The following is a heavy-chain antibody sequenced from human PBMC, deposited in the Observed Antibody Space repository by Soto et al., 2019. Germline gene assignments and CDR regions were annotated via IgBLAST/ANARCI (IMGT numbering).Heavy chain of an antibody. J-gene: IGHJ6*02. D-gene: IGHD4-17*01. CDR3: ARQMGPMTTVPAYYYGMDV. Sequence: GESLKISCKGSGYSFTSYWISWVRQMPGKGLEWMGRIDPSDSYTNYSPSFQGHVTISADKSISTAYLQWSSLKASDTAMYYCARQMGPMTTVPAYYYGMDVWGQGTTVTVSS. CDR2: IDPSDSYT. CDR1: GYSFTSYW. V-gene: IGHV5-10-1*01.